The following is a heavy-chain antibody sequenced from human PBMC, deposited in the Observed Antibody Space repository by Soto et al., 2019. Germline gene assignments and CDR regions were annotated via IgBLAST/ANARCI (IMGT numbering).Heavy chain of an antibody. J-gene: IGHJ6*03. Sequence: EVQLVESGGGLVQPGGSLRLSCAASGFTFSSYWMSWVRQAPGKGLEWVANIKQDGSEKYYVDSVKGRFTISRDNAKNSLYLQMNSLRAEDTAVYYSAKTNDFWSGYHHYYYYMDVWGKGTTVTVSS. CDR2: IKQDGSEK. CDR1: GFTFSSYW. D-gene: IGHD3-3*01. CDR3: AKTNDFWSGYHHYYYYMDV. V-gene: IGHV3-7*01.